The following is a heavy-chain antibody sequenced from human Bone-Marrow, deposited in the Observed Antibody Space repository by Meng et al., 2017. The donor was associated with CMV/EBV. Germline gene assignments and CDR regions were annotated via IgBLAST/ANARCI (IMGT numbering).Heavy chain of an antibody. Sequence: SVKVSCKASGFTFTSSAVQWVRQARGQRLAWVGWIVVGSGNTNYAQKFQERVTITRDMSTSTAYMELSSLRSEDTAVYYCAAWGTGVWNDQYNGPRFDAFDIWGQGTMVTVSS. J-gene: IGHJ3*02. CDR2: IVVGSGNT. V-gene: IGHV1-58*01. CDR1: GFTFTSSA. D-gene: IGHD1-1*01. CDR3: AAWGTGVWNDQYNGPRFDAFDI.